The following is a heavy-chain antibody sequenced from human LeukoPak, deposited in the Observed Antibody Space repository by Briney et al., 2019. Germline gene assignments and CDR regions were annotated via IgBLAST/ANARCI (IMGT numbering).Heavy chain of an antibody. D-gene: IGHD6-13*01. V-gene: IGHV3-21*01. J-gene: IGHJ4*02. CDR2: ISSSSSYI. CDR3: ARKNGIAAAGTPHYFDY. CDR1: GFTFSSYS. Sequence: PGGSLRLSCAASGFTFSSYSMNWVRQAPGKGLEWVSSISSSSSYIYYADSVKGRFTISRDNAKNSLYLQMNSLRAEDTAVYYCARKNGIAAAGTPHYFDYWGQGTLVTVSS.